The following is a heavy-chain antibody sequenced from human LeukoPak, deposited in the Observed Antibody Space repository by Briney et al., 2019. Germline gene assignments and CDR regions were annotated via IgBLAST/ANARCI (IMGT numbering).Heavy chain of an antibody. CDR2: VKQDGTEK. CDR3: ARAGGTSWADY. Sequence: GGSLRLSCEASGFTFRDYWMTWVRQAPGKGLEWVANVKQDGTEKFYVDSVKGRFTISRDNGKNSLYLKMNSLRVEDTAIYYCARAGGTSWADYWGQGTLVTVSS. J-gene: IGHJ4*02. D-gene: IGHD6-13*01. CDR1: GFTFRDYW. V-gene: IGHV3-7*01.